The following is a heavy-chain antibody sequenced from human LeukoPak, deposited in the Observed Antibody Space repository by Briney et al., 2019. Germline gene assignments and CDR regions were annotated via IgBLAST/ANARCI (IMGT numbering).Heavy chain of an antibody. CDR3: AKDKLRNLAPEYYFDY. CDR2: ISSGGSTI. CDR1: GFTFSDYY. Sequence: GGSLRLSCAVSGFTFSDYYMSWIRQAAGKGLEWVSYISSGGSTISHADSVKGRFTISRDNAENSLYLQMNSLRAEDTAVYYCAKDKLRNLAPEYYFDYWGQGTLVTVSS. V-gene: IGHV3-11*01. D-gene: IGHD1-7*01. J-gene: IGHJ4*02.